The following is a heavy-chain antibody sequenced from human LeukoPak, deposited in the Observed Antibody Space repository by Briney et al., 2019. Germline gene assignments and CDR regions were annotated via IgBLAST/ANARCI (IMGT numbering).Heavy chain of an antibody. V-gene: IGHV3-48*04. Sequence: GGSLRLSCAASGFTFSSYSMNWVRQAPGKGLEWVSYISSSSSTIYYADSVKGRFTISRDNAKNSLYLQMNSLRAEDTAVYYCARVMCRGGSCYSGLPFDYWGQGTLVTVSS. CDR1: GFTFSSYS. CDR2: ISSSSSTI. J-gene: IGHJ4*02. CDR3: ARVMCRGGSCYSGLPFDY. D-gene: IGHD2-15*01.